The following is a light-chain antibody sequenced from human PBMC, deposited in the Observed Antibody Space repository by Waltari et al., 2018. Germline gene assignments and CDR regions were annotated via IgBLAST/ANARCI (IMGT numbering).Light chain of an antibody. CDR1: QSIPTS. V-gene: IGKV1-5*03. J-gene: IGKJ1*01. CDR2: GAS. Sequence: DIQMTQSPSTLSASVRDTVIISCRASQSIPTSLAWYQQKPGKAPDVLIYGASNLESGVPSRFSGSGSGTEFTLTISSLQPDDFATYYCQQYKSYKTFGQGTRVEIK. CDR3: QQYKSYKT.